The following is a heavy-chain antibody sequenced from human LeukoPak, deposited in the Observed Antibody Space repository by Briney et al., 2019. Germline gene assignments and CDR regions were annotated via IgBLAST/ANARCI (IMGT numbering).Heavy chain of an antibody. D-gene: IGHD6-13*01. CDR1: GGSVSSGSYY. Sequence: SETLSLTCTVSGGSVSSGSYYWRWIRQPPGKGLEWIGNIYHSGSTKYSPSLKSRVTISVDTSKNQFSLKLSSVTAADTAVYYCGTSIAAAFDYWGQGTLVTVSS. CDR2: IYHSGST. CDR3: GTSIAAAFDY. J-gene: IGHJ4*02. V-gene: IGHV4-61*01.